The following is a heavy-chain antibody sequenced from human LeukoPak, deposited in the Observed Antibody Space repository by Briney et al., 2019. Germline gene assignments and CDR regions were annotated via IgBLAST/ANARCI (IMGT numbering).Heavy chain of an antibody. CDR2: ISGSGGST. J-gene: IGHJ4*02. Sequence: HTGGSLRLSCAASGFTFSSYAMSWVRQAPGKGLEWVSAISGSGGSTYYADSVKGRFTISRDNSKNTLYLQMNSLRAEDTAVYYCARGSKYYYGNWGQGTLVTVSS. CDR3: ARGSKYYYGN. D-gene: IGHD3-10*01. CDR1: GFTFSSYA. V-gene: IGHV3-23*01.